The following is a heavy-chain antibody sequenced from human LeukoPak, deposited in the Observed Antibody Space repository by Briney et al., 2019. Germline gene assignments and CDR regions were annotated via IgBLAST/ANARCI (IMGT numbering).Heavy chain of an antibody. CDR1: GYTFTRYY. J-gene: IGHJ4*02. V-gene: IGHV1-46*01. CDR3: ARGALYYYDSSGERNFQGPTYLDY. Sequence: ASVKVSCKASGYTFTRYYMHWVRQAPGQGLEWMGGINPSGGSTSYAQKFQGRVTITADKSTTTAYMELSSLRSEDTAVYYCARGALYYYDSSGERNFQGPTYLDYWGQGTLVTVSS. CDR2: INPSGGST. D-gene: IGHD3-22*01.